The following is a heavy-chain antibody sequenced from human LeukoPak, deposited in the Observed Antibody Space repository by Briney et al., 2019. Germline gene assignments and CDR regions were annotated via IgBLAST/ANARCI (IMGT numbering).Heavy chain of an antibody. D-gene: IGHD4-11*01. J-gene: IGHJ4*02. CDR3: AGTTDYSSFLSY. V-gene: IGHV6-1*01. CDR2: TYYRSKWHN. Sequence: SQTLSLTCAISGDSVSSNSAVWNWIRQSPSRGLEWLGRTYYRSKWHNEYAESVKSRISINSDTSKNQFSLQLNSVTPEDTAEYYCAGTTDYSSFLSYWGQGTLVTVSS. CDR1: GDSVSSNSAV.